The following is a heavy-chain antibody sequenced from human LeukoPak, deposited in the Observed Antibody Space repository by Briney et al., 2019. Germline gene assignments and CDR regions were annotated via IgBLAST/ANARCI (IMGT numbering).Heavy chain of an antibody. CDR2: IKQDGSEK. CDR1: GFTFSRYW. V-gene: IGHV3-7*02. D-gene: IGHD6-19*01. CDR3: ARARSSGWVIDS. J-gene: IGHJ4*02. Sequence: PGGSLRLSCAASGFTFSRYWMTWVRQAPGKGLEWVATIKQDGSEKYYVDSVKGRFTISRDNAKNSLYLQMNSLRDEDTAVYFCARARSSGWVIDSWGQGTLVTVSS.